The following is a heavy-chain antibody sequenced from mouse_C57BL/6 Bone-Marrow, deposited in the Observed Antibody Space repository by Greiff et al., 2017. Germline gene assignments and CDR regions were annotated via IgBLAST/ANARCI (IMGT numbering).Heavy chain of an antibody. J-gene: IGHJ3*01. D-gene: IGHD1-1*01. V-gene: IGHV1-55*01. CDR2: IYPGSGST. CDR3: ARGYYYGSSYTWVAY. CDR1: GYTFTSYW. Sequence: VQLQQPGAELVKPGASVKMSCKASGYTFTSYWITWVKQRPGQGLEWIGDIYPGSGSTNYNEKFKSKATLTVDTSSSTAYMQLSSLTSEDSAVYYCARGYYYGSSYTWVAYWGQGTLVTVAA.